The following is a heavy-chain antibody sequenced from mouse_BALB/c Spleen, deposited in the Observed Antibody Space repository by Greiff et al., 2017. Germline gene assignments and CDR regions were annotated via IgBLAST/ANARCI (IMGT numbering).Heavy chain of an antibody. CDR2: INPSNGGT. D-gene: IGHD2-2*01. V-gene: IGHV1S81*02. Sequence: QVQLKQPGAELVKPGASVKLSCKASGYTFTSYYMYWVKQRPGQGLEWIGGINPSNGGTNFNEKFKSKATLTVDKSSSTAYMQLSSLTSEDSAVYYCTRCGYYYAMDYWGQGTSVTVSS. J-gene: IGHJ4*01. CDR1: GYTFTSYY. CDR3: TRCGYYYAMDY.